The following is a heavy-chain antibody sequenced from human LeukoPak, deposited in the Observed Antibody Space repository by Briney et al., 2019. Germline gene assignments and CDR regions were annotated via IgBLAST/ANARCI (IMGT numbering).Heavy chain of an antibody. J-gene: IGHJ5*02. CDR1: GFTFTNDF. CDR3: ARIRGVTGTDWFDP. CDR2: MKVDGSDI. Sequence: GGSLRLSCAASGFTFTNDFMTWVRQAPGEGLEWVANMKVDGSDIHYVDSVKGRFTISSDNARNSLYLQMNSLRADDTAVYYCARIRGVTGTDWFDPWGQGTLVTVSS. D-gene: IGHD1-20*01. V-gene: IGHV3-7*03.